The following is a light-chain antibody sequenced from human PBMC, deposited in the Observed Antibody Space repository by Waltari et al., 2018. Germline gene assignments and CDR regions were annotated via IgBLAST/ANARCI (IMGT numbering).Light chain of an antibody. J-gene: IGLJ2*01. V-gene: IGLV1-51*01. CDR2: ESR. Sequence: QSVLTQPPSVSAAPGQRVTISCSGGYSHIGSNYVTWYQQLPGTAPKLIIFESRLRLSGIPDSCSGSKSGTSSALDIVGRQPGDGAYYYCATWDSSLSGEVFGGGTKVTIL. CDR3: ATWDSSLSGEV. CDR1: YSHIGSNY.